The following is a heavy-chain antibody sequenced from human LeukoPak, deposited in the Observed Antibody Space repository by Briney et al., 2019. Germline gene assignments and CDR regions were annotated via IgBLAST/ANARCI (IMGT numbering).Heavy chain of an antibody. D-gene: IGHD4-17*01. Sequence: GGSLRLSCAASGFTFSNYWMSWVRQAPGKGLEWVANIKEDGSEKYYADSVKGRFTISRDSAKNSLYLQMKSRRADDTAVYFCARARDYGFDYWGQGTLVTVSS. CDR2: IKEDGSEK. CDR1: GFTFSNYW. V-gene: IGHV3-7*01. CDR3: ARARDYGFDY. J-gene: IGHJ4*02.